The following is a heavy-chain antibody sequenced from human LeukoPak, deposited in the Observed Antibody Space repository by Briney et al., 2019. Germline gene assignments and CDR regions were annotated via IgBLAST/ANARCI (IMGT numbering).Heavy chain of an antibody. CDR3: TTEELARSGYYYVGQ. J-gene: IGHJ1*01. CDR2: IKSKVDGGTT. Sequence: PGGSLRLSCAPSGFTFSNAWMSWVRQAPGKGLEWVGRIKSKVDGGTTDYAAPVRGRFTISRDDSKNTLYLQMNSLKTEDTAVYYCTTEELARSGYYYVGQWGQGTLVTVSS. D-gene: IGHD3-22*01. CDR1: GFTFSNAW. V-gene: IGHV3-15*01.